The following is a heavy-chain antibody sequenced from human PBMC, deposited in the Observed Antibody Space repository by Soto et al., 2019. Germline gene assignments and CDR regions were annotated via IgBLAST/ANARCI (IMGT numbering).Heavy chain of an antibody. V-gene: IGHV6-1*01. CDR2: TYYRSKWYN. Sequence: SQTLSLTCAISGDSVSSNSAAWNWIRQSPSRGLEWLGRTYYRSKWYNDYAVSVKSRITINPDTSKNQFSPQLNSVTPEDTAVYYCARDGYSYGYYYYYYGMDVWGQGTTVTVSS. CDR3: ARDGYSYGYYYYYYGMDV. CDR1: GDSVSSNSAA. J-gene: IGHJ6*02. D-gene: IGHD5-18*01.